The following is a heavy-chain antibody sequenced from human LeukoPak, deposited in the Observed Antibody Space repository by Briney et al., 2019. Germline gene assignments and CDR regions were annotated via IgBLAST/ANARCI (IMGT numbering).Heavy chain of an antibody. Sequence: PSKTLSLTCTVSGGSISSYYWSWIRQPAGKGLEWIGRIYTSGSTNYNPSLKSRVTMSVDTSKNQFSLKLSSVTAADTAVYYCARRSLYSSDDAFDIWGQGTMVTVSS. D-gene: IGHD6-25*01. V-gene: IGHV4-4*07. J-gene: IGHJ3*02. CDR1: GGSISSYY. CDR3: ARRSLYSSDDAFDI. CDR2: IYTSGST.